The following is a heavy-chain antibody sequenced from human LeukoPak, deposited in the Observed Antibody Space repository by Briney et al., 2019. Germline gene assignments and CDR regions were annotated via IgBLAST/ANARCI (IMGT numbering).Heavy chain of an antibody. V-gene: IGHV3-23*01. D-gene: IGHD1-26*01. CDR1: GLTFSSYT. J-gene: IGHJ4*02. CDR2: ISAGGGNT. Sequence: GGSLRLSCAASGLTFSSYTMSWVRQAPGKGLEWVSAISAGGGNTYYADSVKGRFTISRDNSKNTLYLQMNSLRAEDTAVYSCAIPQWELLNWGQGTLVTVSS. CDR3: AIPQWELLN.